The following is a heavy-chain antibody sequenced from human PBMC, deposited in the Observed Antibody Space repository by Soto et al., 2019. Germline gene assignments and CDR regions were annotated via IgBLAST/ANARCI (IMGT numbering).Heavy chain of an antibody. Sequence: PSETLSLTCTVSGDSISSYYWSWIRQPPGKGLEWIGYIYYSGSTNYNPSLKSRVTISVDTSKNQFSLKLSSVTAADTAVYYCARGTYYYDSSGYYPGFDYWGQGTLVTVSS. D-gene: IGHD3-22*01. CDR1: GDSISSYY. CDR3: ARGTYYYDSSGYYPGFDY. V-gene: IGHV4-59*01. CDR2: IYYSGST. J-gene: IGHJ4*02.